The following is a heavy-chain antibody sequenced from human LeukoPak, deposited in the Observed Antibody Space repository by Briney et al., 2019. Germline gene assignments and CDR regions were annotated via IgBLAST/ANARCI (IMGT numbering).Heavy chain of an antibody. CDR1: GYTFTSYD. CDR3: ARGRLYYYGSGSYKVDP. J-gene: IGHJ5*02. D-gene: IGHD3-10*01. CDR2: MNPNSGNT. Sequence: ASVKVSCKASGYTFTSYDINWVRQATGQGLEWMGWMNPNSGNTGYAQKFQGRVTMTRNNSISTAYMELSSLRSEDMAVYYCARGRLYYYGSGSYKVDPWGQGTLVTVSS. V-gene: IGHV1-8*01.